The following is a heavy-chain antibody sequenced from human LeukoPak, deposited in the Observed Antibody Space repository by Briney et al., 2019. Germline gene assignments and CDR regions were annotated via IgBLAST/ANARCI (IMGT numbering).Heavy chain of an antibody. J-gene: IGHJ4*02. CDR2: ISAYNGNT. CDR1: GGTFSSYA. Sequence: ASVKVSCKASGGTFSSYAISWVRQAPGQGLEWMGWISAYNGNTNYAQKLQGRVTMTTDTSTSTAYMELRSLRSDDTAVYYCARGSPKRAVAGTFDYWGQGTLVTVSS. V-gene: IGHV1-18*01. D-gene: IGHD6-19*01. CDR3: ARGSPKRAVAGTFDY.